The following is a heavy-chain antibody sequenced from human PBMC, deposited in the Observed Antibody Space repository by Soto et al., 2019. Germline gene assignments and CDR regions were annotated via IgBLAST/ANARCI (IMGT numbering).Heavy chain of an antibody. CDR1: GDSISKTTSY. CDR3: ARRVGSCSGTSCNGWFDP. D-gene: IGHD2-2*01. J-gene: IGHJ5*02. V-gene: IGHV4-39*01. Sequence: PSETLSLTCSVSGDSISKTTSYWGWIRQPPGKGLEWIGTIYHSGSTYYNPSLMSRVTLSIDKSKNQFSPKLNSVTAADTAVYYCARRVGSCSGTSCNGWFDPWGQGTLVTVSS. CDR2: IYHSGST.